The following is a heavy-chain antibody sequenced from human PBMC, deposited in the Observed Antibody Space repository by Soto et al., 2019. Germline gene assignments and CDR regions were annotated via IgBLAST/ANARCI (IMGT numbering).Heavy chain of an antibody. Sequence: QVQLVESGGNVVQPGRSLRLSCAASGLIFRTYGMHWVRQAPGKGLEWVAVISYSGNKKAYADSVKGRFAISRDNSNNTLYLQIDSLTAADTAVYYCAKGPFIPVAGTPPGAFDMWGQGTMVTVSS. J-gene: IGHJ3*02. CDR1: GLIFRTYG. CDR2: ISYSGNKK. CDR3: AKGPFIPVAGTPPGAFDM. V-gene: IGHV3-30*18. D-gene: IGHD6-19*01.